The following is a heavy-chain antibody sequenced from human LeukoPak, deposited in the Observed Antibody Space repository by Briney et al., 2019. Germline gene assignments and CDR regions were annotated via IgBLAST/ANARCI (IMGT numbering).Heavy chain of an antibody. CDR3: ARKLGKGLRMVYFYYGMDV. J-gene: IGHJ6*02. V-gene: IGHV4-34*01. D-gene: IGHD6-13*01. CDR2: INHSGTT. Sequence: SETLSLTCAVYGGSFSTHYWSWIRQSPAKGLEWIGEINHSGTTNYNPSLMSRVTISVDTSKNQFSLKPTSVTAADAAVYYCARKLGKGLRMVYFYYGMDVWGQGTTVTVSS. CDR1: GGSFSTHY.